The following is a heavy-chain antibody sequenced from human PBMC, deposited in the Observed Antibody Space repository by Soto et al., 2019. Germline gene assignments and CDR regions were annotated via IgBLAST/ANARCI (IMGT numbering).Heavy chain of an antibody. CDR1: GFSFNSFN. CDR2: ISVSGDNI. Sequence: GGSLRLSCLASGFSFNSFNMNWIRRAPGRGLEWVASISVSGDNIYYGDSVRGRFTISRDNSKRSVFLDLKSLRVEDTAVYYCARDLGLLQSLFDYWGQGTLVTVSS. V-gene: IGHV3-21*01. J-gene: IGHJ4*02. D-gene: IGHD1-1*01. CDR3: ARDLGLLQSLFDY.